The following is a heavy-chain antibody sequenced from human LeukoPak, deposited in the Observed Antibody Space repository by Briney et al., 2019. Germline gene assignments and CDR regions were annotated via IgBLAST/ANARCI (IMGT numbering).Heavy chain of an antibody. CDR2: ISWNSGSI. Sequence: GRSLRLSCAASGSTFDDYAMHWVRQAPGKGLEWVSGISWNSGSIGYADSVKGRFTISRDNAKNSLYLQMNSLRAEDTALYYCAKTIALYYDSSGYPSDDAFDIWGQGTMVTVSS. CDR3: AKTIALYYDSSGYPSDDAFDI. V-gene: IGHV3-9*01. CDR1: GSTFDDYA. D-gene: IGHD3-22*01. J-gene: IGHJ3*02.